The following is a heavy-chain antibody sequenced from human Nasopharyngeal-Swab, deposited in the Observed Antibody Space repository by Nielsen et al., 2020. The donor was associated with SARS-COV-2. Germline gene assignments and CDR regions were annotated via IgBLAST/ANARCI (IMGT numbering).Heavy chain of an antibody. Sequence: WVRQAPGQGLEWMGRISAHNGKTNYAQKLQGRVTMTTDTSTSTAYMELRSLRSDDTAVYYCARDGYSSSSVYYYYYYGMDIWGQGTTVTVSS. V-gene: IGHV1-18*01. D-gene: IGHD6-6*01. CDR3: ARDGYSSSSVYYYYYYGMDI. CDR2: ISAHNGKT. J-gene: IGHJ6*02.